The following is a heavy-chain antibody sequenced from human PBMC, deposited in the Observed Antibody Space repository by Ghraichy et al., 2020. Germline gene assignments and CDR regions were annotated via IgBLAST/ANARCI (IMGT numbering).Heavy chain of an antibody. CDR2: IWYDGSNK. CDR1: GFIFSSFG. CDR3: TRGVDYGDLVPWYFDL. V-gene: IGHV3-33*01. J-gene: IGHJ2*01. Sequence: GGSLRLSCAASGFIFSSFGMHWVRQAAGKGLEWVAVIWYDGSNKYYADSVKGRFITSRDNSRNTLSLQMNSLRAEDTAVYYCTRGVDYGDLVPWYFDLWGRGALVTVSS. D-gene: IGHD4-17*01.